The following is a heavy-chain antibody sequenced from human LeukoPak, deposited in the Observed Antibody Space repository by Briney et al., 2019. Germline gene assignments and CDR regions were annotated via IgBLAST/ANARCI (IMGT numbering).Heavy chain of an antibody. CDR3: AKDPYAILTGYSYYFDY. J-gene: IGHJ4*02. D-gene: IGHD3-9*01. CDR2: ISGSGGST. Sequence: GGSLRLSCAASGFTFRSYAMSWVRQAPGKGLEWVSAISGSGGSTYYADSVKGRFTISRDNSKNTLYLQMNSLRAEDTAVYYCAKDPYAILTGYSYYFDYWGQGTLVTVSS. V-gene: IGHV3-23*01. CDR1: GFTFRSYA.